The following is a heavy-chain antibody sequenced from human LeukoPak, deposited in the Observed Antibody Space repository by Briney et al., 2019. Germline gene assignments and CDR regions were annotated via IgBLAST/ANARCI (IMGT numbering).Heavy chain of an antibody. CDR3: ARAVVGATNYYYYYMDV. J-gene: IGHJ6*03. V-gene: IGHV1-2*02. CDR1: GYTFTGYC. Sequence: GASVTVSCKASGYTFTGYCMHWVRQAPGQGLEWMGWINPNSGGTNYAQKFQGRVTMTRDTSISTAYMELSRLRSDDTAVYYCARAVVGATNYYYYYMDVWGKGTTVTVSS. D-gene: IGHD1-26*01. CDR2: INPNSGGT.